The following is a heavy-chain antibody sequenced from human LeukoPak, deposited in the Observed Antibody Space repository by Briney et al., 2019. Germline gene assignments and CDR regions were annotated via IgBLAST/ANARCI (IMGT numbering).Heavy chain of an antibody. CDR2: ISGSGGST. Sequence: GGSLRLSCTVSGFIVSSNYMSWVRQAPGKGLEWVSAISGSGGSTYYADSVKGRFTISRDNSKNTLYLQMNSLRAEDTAVYYCAKEGSRYSSGWSHFDYWGQGTLVTVSS. CDR1: GFIVSSNY. V-gene: IGHV3-23*01. CDR3: AKEGSRYSSGWSHFDY. D-gene: IGHD6-19*01. J-gene: IGHJ4*02.